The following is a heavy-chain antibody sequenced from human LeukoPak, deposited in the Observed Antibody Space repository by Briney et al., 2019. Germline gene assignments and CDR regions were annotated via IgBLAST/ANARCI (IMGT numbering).Heavy chain of an antibody. D-gene: IGHD4-11*01. CDR2: ISSYNGNT. CDR3: ARGLQENLAWLQAFTAFDI. J-gene: IGHJ3*02. V-gene: IGHV1-18*01. Sequence: ASVKVSCKASGYTFTSYGFSWVRQAPGQGLEWMGWISSYNGNTVFAQKLQGRVTLTTDTSTSTAYMELRSLRSDDTAVYYCARGLQENLAWLQAFTAFDIWGRGTMVTVSS. CDR1: GYTFTSYG.